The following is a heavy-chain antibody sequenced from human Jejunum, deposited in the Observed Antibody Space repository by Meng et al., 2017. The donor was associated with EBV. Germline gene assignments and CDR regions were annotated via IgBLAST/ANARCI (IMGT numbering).Heavy chain of an antibody. CDR3: ARDRSNSDY. Sequence: VQLVPSRAEVKKPGGAVKGSCKAAAYDSINSGISWVRQAPGQGLEWMGWISVYRGNTNYAQRFQDRVTLTTNTSTSTVYMELRSPTSDDTAVYYCARDRSNSDYWGQGTLVTVSS. V-gene: IGHV1-18*01. J-gene: IGHJ4*02. D-gene: IGHD5-24*01. CDR1: AYDSINSG. CDR2: ISVYRGNT.